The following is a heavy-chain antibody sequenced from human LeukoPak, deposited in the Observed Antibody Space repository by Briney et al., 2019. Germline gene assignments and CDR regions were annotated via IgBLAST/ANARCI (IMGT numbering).Heavy chain of an antibody. V-gene: IGHV1-18*01. Sequence: ASVKVSCKASGYTFTSYDINWVRQAPGQGLEWMGWISAYNGNTNYAQKLQGRVTMTTDTSTSTAYMELRSLRSDDTAVYYCARGPFYGSGSYRVDYWGQGTLVTVSS. J-gene: IGHJ4*02. CDR3: ARGPFYGSGSYRVDY. D-gene: IGHD3-10*01. CDR2: ISAYNGNT. CDR1: GYTFTSYD.